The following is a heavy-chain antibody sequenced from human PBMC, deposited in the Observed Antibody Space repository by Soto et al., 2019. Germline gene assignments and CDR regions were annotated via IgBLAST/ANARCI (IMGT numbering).Heavy chain of an antibody. CDR1: GGSISSGGYY. CDR3: AGTAAAGRYYYGMDV. J-gene: IGHJ6*02. V-gene: IGHV4-31*03. D-gene: IGHD6-13*01. Sequence: LSLTCTVSGGSISSGGYYWSWIRQHPGKGLEWIGYIYYSGSTYYNPSLKSRVTISVDTSKNQFSLKLSSVTAADTAVYYCAGTAAAGRYYYGMDVWGQGTTVTVSS. CDR2: IYYSGST.